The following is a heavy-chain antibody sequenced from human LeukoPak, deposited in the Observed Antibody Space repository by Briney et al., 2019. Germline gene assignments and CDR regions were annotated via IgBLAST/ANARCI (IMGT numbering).Heavy chain of an antibody. CDR1: GYTFTSYY. Sequence: ASVKVSCKASGYTFTSYYMHWVRQAPGQGLEWMGIINPSGGSTSYAQKFQGRVTITRDTSASTAYMELSSLRSEDTAVYYCARESGTMVRGVNPFDYWGQGTLVTVSS. V-gene: IGHV1-46*01. D-gene: IGHD3-10*01. J-gene: IGHJ4*02. CDR2: INPSGGST. CDR3: ARESGTMVRGVNPFDY.